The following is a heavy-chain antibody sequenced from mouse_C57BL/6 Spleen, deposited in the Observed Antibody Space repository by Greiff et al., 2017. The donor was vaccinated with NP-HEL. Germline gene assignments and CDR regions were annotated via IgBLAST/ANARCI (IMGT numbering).Heavy chain of an antibody. Sequence: QVQLQQPGTELAKPGASVKMSCKASGYTFTSYWMHWVKQRPGQGLEWIGNINPSNGGTNYNEKFKSKATLTVDKSSSTAYMQLSSLTSEDSAVYLCARSPIDYGNYYAMDYWGQGTSVTVSS. J-gene: IGHJ4*01. D-gene: IGHD2-1*01. V-gene: IGHV1-53*01. CDR3: ARSPIDYGNYYAMDY. CDR2: INPSNGGT. CDR1: GYTFTSYW.